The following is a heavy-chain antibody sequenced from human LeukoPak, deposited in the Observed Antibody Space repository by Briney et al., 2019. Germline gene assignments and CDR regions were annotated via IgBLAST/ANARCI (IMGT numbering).Heavy chain of an antibody. D-gene: IGHD2-2*01. CDR2: ISYDGSNK. Sequence: GGSLRLSCAASGFTFSRYAMHWVRQAPGKGLEWVAVISYDGSNKYFADSVKGRFTISRDNSKDTLYLQMNSLRAEDTAVYYCAKGGTTWTIDYWGQGTLVTVSS. J-gene: IGHJ4*02. CDR3: AKGGTTWTIDY. CDR1: GFTFSRYA. V-gene: IGHV3-30*04.